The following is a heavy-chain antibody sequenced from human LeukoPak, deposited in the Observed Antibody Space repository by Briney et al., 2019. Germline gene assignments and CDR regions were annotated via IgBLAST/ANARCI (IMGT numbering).Heavy chain of an antibody. CDR2: ISGSSSYI. Sequence: GGSLRLSCAASGFTFNDYNLNWVRQAPGKGLEWVSSISGSSSYIYYADSVKGRFTISRDNANNSLYLQMNSLRAEDTAIYYCARVNSGWFDPWGQGTLVIVSS. D-gene: IGHD1-14*01. J-gene: IGHJ5*02. V-gene: IGHV3-21*01. CDR1: GFTFNDYN. CDR3: ARVNSGWFDP.